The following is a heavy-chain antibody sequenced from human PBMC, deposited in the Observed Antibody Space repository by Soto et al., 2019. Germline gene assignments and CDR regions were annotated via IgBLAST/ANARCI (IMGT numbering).Heavy chain of an antibody. V-gene: IGHV5-51*01. CDR3: AQNGFTAAAGFDI. Sequence: GESLKISCKGSGYSFTSYWIGWMRQMPGKGLEWMGIIYPGDSDTRYSPSFQGQVTISADKSISTAYLQWSSLKASDTAMYYCAQNGFTAAAGFDIWGQGTMVTVSS. D-gene: IGHD6-13*01. CDR2: IYPGDSDT. CDR1: GYSFTSYW. J-gene: IGHJ3*02.